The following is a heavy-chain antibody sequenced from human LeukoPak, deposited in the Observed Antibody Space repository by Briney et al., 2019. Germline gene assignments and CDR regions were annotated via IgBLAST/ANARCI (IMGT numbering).Heavy chain of an antibody. CDR1: GFSLSSFT. CDR2: ISSSSSYI. J-gene: IGHJ4*02. D-gene: IGHD2-2*01. V-gene: IGHV3-21*01. Sequence: PGGSLRLSCAASGFSLSSFTMTWVRQAPGKGLEWVSSISSSSSYIYYADSVKGRFTISRDNAKNSLYLQMNSLRAEDTAVYYCARDLGLYCSSTSCYEGRYFDYWGQGTLVTVSS. CDR3: ARDLGLYCSSTSCYEGRYFDY.